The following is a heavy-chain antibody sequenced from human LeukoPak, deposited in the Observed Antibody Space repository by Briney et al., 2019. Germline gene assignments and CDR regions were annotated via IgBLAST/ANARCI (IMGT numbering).Heavy chain of an antibody. CDR3: ARAHRDTAMANY. CDR2: INPDSGDT. J-gene: IGHJ4*02. Sequence: ASVKVSCKASGNTFTGYYIHWVRQAPGPGLEWMQCINPDSGDTNSAQKFQGRVTMTRDTSISTAYMELSRLRSDDTAVYYCARAHRDTAMANYWGQGTLVTVSS. V-gene: IGHV1-2*02. D-gene: IGHD5-18*01. CDR1: GNTFTGYY.